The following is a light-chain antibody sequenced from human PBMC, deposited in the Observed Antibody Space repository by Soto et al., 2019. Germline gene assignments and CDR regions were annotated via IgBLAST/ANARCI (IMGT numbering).Light chain of an antibody. CDR1: QSISSY. V-gene: IGKV1-39*01. CDR3: QQANSFPLT. J-gene: IGKJ4*01. CDR2: AAS. Sequence: DIQMTQSPSSLSASVGYRVAITCLASQSISSYLNRYQQKPGKAPKLLIYAASSLQSGVPSRFSGSGSGTDFTLTISSLQPEDFATYYCQQANSFPLTFGGGTKVDI.